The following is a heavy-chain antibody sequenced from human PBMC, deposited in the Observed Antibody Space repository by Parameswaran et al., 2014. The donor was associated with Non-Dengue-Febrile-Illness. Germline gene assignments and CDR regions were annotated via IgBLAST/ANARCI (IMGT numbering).Heavy chain of an antibody. J-gene: IGHJ4*02. CDR2: ISSSGSTI. V-gene: IGHV3-48*03. CDR3: ASEVRAPFDY. Sequence: WIRQPPGKGLEWVSYISSSGSTIYYADSVKGRFTISRDNAKNSLYLQMNSLRAEDTAVYYCASEVRAPFDYWGQGTPVTVSS.